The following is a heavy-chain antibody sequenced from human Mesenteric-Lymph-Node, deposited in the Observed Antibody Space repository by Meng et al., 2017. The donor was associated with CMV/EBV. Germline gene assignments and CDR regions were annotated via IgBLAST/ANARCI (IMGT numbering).Heavy chain of an antibody. J-gene: IGHJ4*02. CDR1: ADSISNSTYY. V-gene: IGHV4-39*01. Sequence: QLQGSGPGRVKPSETLSLSCIVSADSISNSTYYWPWIRQPPGKGLEWIGSVHHSGTTYYNPSLKGRLTISVDTSANLFSLRLTTVTAADTATYYCARRGNYDSDYSEYWGQGTLVTVSS. CDR3: ARRGNYDSDYSEY. CDR2: VHHSGTT. D-gene: IGHD3-22*01.